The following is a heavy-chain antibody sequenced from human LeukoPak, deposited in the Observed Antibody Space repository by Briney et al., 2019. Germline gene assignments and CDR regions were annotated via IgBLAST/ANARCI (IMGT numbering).Heavy chain of an antibody. J-gene: IGHJ6*02. Sequence: PGGSLRLSCAASGFTFSSYGMHWVRQAPGKGLEWVAVISYDGSNKYYADSVKGRFTISRDNSKNTLYLQMNSLRAEDTAVYYCASGYCSSTSCYPHPHYYYGMDVWGQGTTVTVSS. V-gene: IGHV3-30*03. CDR3: ASGYCSSTSCYPHPHYYYGMDV. CDR1: GFTFSSYG. CDR2: ISYDGSNK. D-gene: IGHD2-2*01.